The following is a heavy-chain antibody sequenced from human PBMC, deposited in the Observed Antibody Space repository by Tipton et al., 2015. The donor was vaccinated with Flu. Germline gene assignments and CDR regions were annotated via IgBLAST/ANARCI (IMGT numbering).Heavy chain of an antibody. Sequence: TLSLTCTVSGGSISSGDYYWSWIRQPPGKGLEWIGYIYHSGSAHYNPSLKSRVTTSVDTSKNQFSLRLSSVTAADTAVYYCARYSGFRDNWFDPWGQGTLVSVSS. D-gene: IGHD5-12*01. CDR2: IYHSGSA. CDR3: ARYSGFRDNWFDP. CDR1: GGSISSGDYY. V-gene: IGHV4-30-4*01. J-gene: IGHJ5*02.